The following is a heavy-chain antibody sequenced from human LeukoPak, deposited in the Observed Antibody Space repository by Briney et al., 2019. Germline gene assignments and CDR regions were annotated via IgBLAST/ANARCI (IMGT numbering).Heavy chain of an antibody. CDR2: ISNSGSNM. CDR1: GFTFSSYT. D-gene: IGHD1-14*01. CDR3: AKEGRSFTPGY. J-gene: IGHJ4*02. Sequence: GGSLRLSCAASGFTFSSYTMNWVRQAPGKGLEWVSSISNSGSNMYYTDSVRGRFTISRDNAMDSLYLQMHSLRAEDTAVYYCAKEGRSFTPGYWGQGTLVTVSS. V-gene: IGHV3-21*01.